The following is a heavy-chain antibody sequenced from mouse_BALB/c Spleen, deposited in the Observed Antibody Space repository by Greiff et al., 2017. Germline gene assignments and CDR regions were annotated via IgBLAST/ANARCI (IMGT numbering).Heavy chain of an antibody. J-gene: IGHJ4*01. Sequence: EVQLVESGGGLVQPGGSLRLSCATSGFTFTDYYMSWVRQPPGKALEWLGFIRNKANGYTTEYSASVKGRFTISRDNSQSILYLQMNTLRAEDSATYYCARVYYYGSSYNAMDYWGQGTSVTVSS. CDR3: ARVYYYGSSYNAMDY. CDR2: IRNKANGYTT. V-gene: IGHV7-3*02. D-gene: IGHD1-1*01. CDR1: GFTFTDYY.